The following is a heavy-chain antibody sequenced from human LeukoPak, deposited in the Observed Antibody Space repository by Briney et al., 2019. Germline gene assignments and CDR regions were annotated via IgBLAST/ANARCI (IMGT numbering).Heavy chain of an antibody. V-gene: IGHV4-31*03. CDR2: IYYSGST. Sequence: TSETLSLTCTVSGGSISSSSYYWGWIRQHPGKGLEWIGYIYYSGSTYYNPSLKSRVTISVDTSKNQFSLKLSSVTAADTAVYYCARDFRELSFEYWGQGTLVTVSS. D-gene: IGHD3-10*01. J-gene: IGHJ4*02. CDR1: GGSISSSSYY. CDR3: ARDFRELSFEY.